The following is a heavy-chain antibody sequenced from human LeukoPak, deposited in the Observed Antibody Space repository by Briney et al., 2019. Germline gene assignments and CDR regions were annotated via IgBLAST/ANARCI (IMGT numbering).Heavy chain of an antibody. CDR3: ASHRTRTFYSSSSEDAFDI. CDR2: IYPGDSDT. V-gene: IGHV5-51*01. J-gene: IGHJ3*02. CDR1: GYSFTSYW. D-gene: IGHD6-6*01. Sequence: GESLKISCKGSGYSFTSYWIGWVRQMPGKGLEWMGIIYPGDSDTRYSPSFQGQVTISADKSISTAYLQWSSLKASDTAMYYCASHRTRTFYSSSSEDAFDIWGQGTMVTVSS.